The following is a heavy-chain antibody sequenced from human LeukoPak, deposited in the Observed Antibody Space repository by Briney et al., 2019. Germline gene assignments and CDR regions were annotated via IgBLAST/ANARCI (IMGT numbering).Heavy chain of an antibody. CDR1: GFTFSNYW. CDR3: ARALSNYYDSSGYIFDY. CDR2: IKQDGSIK. D-gene: IGHD3-22*01. J-gene: IGHJ4*02. V-gene: IGHV3-7*01. Sequence: GSLRLSCAASGFTFSNYWMSWVRQAPGKGLEWVANIKQDGSIKYYVDSVKGRFTISRDNAKNSLYLQMNSLRAEDTAVYYCARALSNYYDSSGYIFDYWGQGTLVTVSS.